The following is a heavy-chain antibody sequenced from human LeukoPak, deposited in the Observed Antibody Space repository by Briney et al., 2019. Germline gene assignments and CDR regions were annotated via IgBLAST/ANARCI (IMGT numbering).Heavy chain of an antibody. CDR3: ASFKQTAGAFDY. V-gene: IGHV1-69*13. D-gene: IGHD6-25*01. CDR1: GGTFSSYA. J-gene: IGHJ4*02. CDR2: IIPIFGTA. Sequence: SVKVSCKASGGTFSSYAISWVRQAPGQGLEWMGGIIPIFGTANYAQKFQGRVTITADESTSTAYMELSSQRSEDTAVYYCASFKQTAGAFDYWGQGTLVTVSS.